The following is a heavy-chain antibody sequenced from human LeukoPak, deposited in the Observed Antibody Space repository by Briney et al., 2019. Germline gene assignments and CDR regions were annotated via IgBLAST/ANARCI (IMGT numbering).Heavy chain of an antibody. D-gene: IGHD5-12*01. CDR2: IDYSGST. CDR3: ARGSDAYELDY. CDR1: GGSISSYY. V-gene: IGHV4-59*13. Sequence: PSETLSLTCTVSGGSISSYYWSWIRQPPGKGLEWIGYIDYSGSTNYNPSLKSRVTISVDTSKNQFSLKLSSVTAADTAVYYCARGSDAYELDYWGQGTLVTVSS. J-gene: IGHJ4*02.